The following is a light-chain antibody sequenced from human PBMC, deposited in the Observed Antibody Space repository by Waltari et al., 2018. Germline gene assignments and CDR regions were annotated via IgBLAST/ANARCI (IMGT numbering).Light chain of an antibody. Sequence: QSALTQPPSASGSPGQSVTISCTGTSSDVGGYNYVSWYQQYPGKAPELIIYEVSRRPSGVPARVSGSKSGNTASLTVSGLQAEDEADYYCSSYAGITNWVFGGGTKLTVL. CDR3: SSYAGITNWV. CDR2: EVS. V-gene: IGLV2-8*01. J-gene: IGLJ3*02. CDR1: SSDVGGYNY.